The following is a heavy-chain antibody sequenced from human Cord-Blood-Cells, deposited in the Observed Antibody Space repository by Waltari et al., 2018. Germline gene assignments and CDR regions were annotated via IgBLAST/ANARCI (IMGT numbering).Heavy chain of an antibody. D-gene: IGHD3-10*01. CDR2: IDWDDDK. CDR1: GFSLSTSGMC. Sequence: QVTLRESGPALVKPTQTLTLTCTFSGFSLSTSGMCVSWIRQPPGKALQWLALIDWDDDKYYSTSLKTRLTISKDTSKNQVVLTMTNMDPVDTATYYCARTSYKYGSGSYYPDRKYYFDYWGQGTLVTVSS. J-gene: IGHJ4*02. V-gene: IGHV2-70*01. CDR3: ARTSYKYGSGSYYPDRKYYFDY.